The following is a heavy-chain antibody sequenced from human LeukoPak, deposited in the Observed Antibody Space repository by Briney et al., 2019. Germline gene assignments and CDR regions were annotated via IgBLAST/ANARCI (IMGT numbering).Heavy chain of an antibody. CDR2: IKRDGSEK. D-gene: IGHD1-14*01. Sequence: GGSLRLSCAASGFTFSSYWMSWVRQAPGKGLEWVANIKRDGSEKYYVDSVKGRFTISRDNAKNSLYLQMNSLRAEDTAVYYCARDPDRRSPEYYFDYWGQGTLVTVSS. CDR3: ARDPDRRSPEYYFDY. J-gene: IGHJ4*02. V-gene: IGHV3-7*01. CDR1: GFTFSSYW.